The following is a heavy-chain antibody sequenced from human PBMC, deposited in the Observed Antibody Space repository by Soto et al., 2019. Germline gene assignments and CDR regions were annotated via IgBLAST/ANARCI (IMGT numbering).Heavy chain of an antibody. V-gene: IGHV4-34*01. CDR3: ARQIPYYDFWSGYLEHYYFDY. J-gene: IGHJ4*02. CDR2: INHSGST. D-gene: IGHD3-3*01. CDR1: GGSFSGYY. Sequence: SETLSLTCAVYGGSFSGYYWSWIRQPPGKGLEWIGEINHSGSTNYHPSLKSRVTISVDTSKNQFSLKLSSVTAADTAVYYCARQIPYYDFWSGYLEHYYFDYWGQGTLVTVSS.